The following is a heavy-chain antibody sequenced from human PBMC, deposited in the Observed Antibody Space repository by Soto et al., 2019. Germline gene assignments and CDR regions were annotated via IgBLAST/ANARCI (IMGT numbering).Heavy chain of an antibody. J-gene: IGHJ3*02. D-gene: IGHD6-19*01. CDR2: ISGSGGST. CDR3: AKTIRQWGGAFDI. CDR1: GFTFSSYA. Sequence: GESLKISCAASGFTFSSYAMSWVRQAPGKGLEWVSAISGSGGSTYYADSVKGRFTISRDNSKNTLYLQMNSLRAEDTAVYYCAKTIRQWGGAFDIWGQGTMVTVSS. V-gene: IGHV3-23*01.